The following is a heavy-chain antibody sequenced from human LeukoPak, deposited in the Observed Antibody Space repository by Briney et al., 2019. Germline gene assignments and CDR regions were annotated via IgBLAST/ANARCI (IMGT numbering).Heavy chain of an antibody. Sequence: QPSETLSLTCSVSGGSISGTSYCWGWICQPPGKGPEWIGSHYHTGRIYHNPSLNSRVTISVDTSKNQFSLKLSSVTEADTAVYYCARDGSDNWGLFDNWGRGTLVTISS. CDR2: HYHTGRI. V-gene: IGHV4-39*07. CDR3: ARDGSDNWGLFDN. J-gene: IGHJ4*02. CDR1: GGSISGTSYC. D-gene: IGHD1-1*01.